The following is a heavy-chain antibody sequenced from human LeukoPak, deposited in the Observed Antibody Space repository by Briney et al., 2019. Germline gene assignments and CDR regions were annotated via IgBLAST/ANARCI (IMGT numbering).Heavy chain of an antibody. D-gene: IGHD4-17*01. J-gene: IGHJ3*02. Sequence: GGSLRLSCTASGFTFSAYAMMWVRQAPGKGPEWVSAIGGGGGSAFYADSVKGRFTISRDNSKYTLFLQMNSLRDEDTAVYYCARDPNGDYIGAFDMWGPGTMVTVSS. CDR3: ARDPNGDYIGAFDM. V-gene: IGHV3-23*01. CDR2: IGGGGGSA. CDR1: GFTFSAYA.